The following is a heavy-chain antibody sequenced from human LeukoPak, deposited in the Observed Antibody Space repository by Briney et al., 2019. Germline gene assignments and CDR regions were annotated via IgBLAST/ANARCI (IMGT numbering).Heavy chain of an antibody. CDR3: ARIWPEDTYYYDSSGYYYGMDV. D-gene: IGHD3-22*01. J-gene: IGHJ6*02. CDR2: ISAYNGNT. Sequence: ASVKVSCKASGYTFTSYGISWVRQAPGQGLEWMGWISAYNGNTNYAQKLQGRVTMTTDTSTSTAYMELRSLRSDDTAVYYCARIWPEDTYYYDSSGYYYGMDVWGQGTTVTVSS. V-gene: IGHV1-18*01. CDR1: GYTFTSYG.